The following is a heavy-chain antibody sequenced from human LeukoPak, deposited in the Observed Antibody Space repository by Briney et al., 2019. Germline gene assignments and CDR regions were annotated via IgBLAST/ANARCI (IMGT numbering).Heavy chain of an antibody. V-gene: IGHV3-7*01. CDR2: MRQDGSEI. CDR3: ARIVDTLGVHFDF. J-gene: IGHJ4*02. D-gene: IGHD3-16*01. Sequence: PGGSLRLSCVVSGFNFNKYWMSWVRQAPGKGLEWVATMRQDGSEIYYVDSVRGRFTISRDNAKNSLYLQMNSLRGEDTAMYYCARIVDTLGVHFDFWGQGTLVTVSS. CDR1: GFNFNKYW.